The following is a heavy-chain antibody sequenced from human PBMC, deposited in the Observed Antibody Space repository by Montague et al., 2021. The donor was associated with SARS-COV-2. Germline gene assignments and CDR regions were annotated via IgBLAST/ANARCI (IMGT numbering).Heavy chain of an antibody. V-gene: IGHV3-30-3*01. J-gene: IGHJ3*01. CDR2: ISYDGSNK. CDR1: GFTFSSYA. CDR3: ARARGAGYNSAFDV. Sequence: SLRLSCAASGFTFSSYAMHWVRQAPGKGLEWVAVISYDGSNKYYAGSVKGRFTISRDNSKNTLYLQMNSLRAEDTAVYYCARARGAGYNSAFDVWGQGTMVTVSS. D-gene: IGHD5-24*01.